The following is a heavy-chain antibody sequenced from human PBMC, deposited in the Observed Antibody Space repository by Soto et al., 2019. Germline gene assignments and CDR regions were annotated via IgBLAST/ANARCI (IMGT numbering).Heavy chain of an antibody. D-gene: IGHD1-26*01. J-gene: IGHJ4*02. CDR1: GFTFSVHW. CDR2: IKQDGSET. Sequence: GGSLRLSCTASGFTFSVHWMSWVRQAPGRGLEWVANIKQDGSETSYVDSVKGRFTISRDNSKNSLYLQMNSLRVEDTAVYYCVKNGRDFHYWGQGTLVTVSS. V-gene: IGHV3-7*01. CDR3: VKNGRDFHY.